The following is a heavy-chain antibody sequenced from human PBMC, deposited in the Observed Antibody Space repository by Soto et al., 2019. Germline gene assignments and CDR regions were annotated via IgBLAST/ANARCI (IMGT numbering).Heavy chain of an antibody. J-gene: IGHJ3*02. CDR2: IYSGGST. V-gene: IGHV3-66*01. CDR3: ARDSGLGYCSSTSCYDVAFDI. CDR1: GFTVSSNY. Sequence: GGSLRLSCAASGFTVSSNYMSWVRQAPGKGLEWVSVIYSGGSTYYADSVKGRFTISRDNSKNTLYLQMNSLRAEDTAVYYCARDSGLGYCSSTSCYDVAFDIWGQGTMVTVSS. D-gene: IGHD2-2*01.